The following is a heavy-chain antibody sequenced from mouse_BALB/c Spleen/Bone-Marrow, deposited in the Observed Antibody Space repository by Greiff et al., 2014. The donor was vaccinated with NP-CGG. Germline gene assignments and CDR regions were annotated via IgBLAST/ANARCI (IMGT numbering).Heavy chain of an antibody. Sequence: DVHLVESGGGLVKPGGSLKLSCAASGFTFSSYAMSWVRQSPEKRLEWVAEISSGGSYTYYPDTVTGRFTISRDNAKNTLYLEMSSLRSVDTAMYYCARERGYGNYVAMDYWGQGTSVTVSS. CDR2: ISSGGSYT. V-gene: IGHV5-9-4*01. CDR3: ARERGYGNYVAMDY. J-gene: IGHJ4*01. D-gene: IGHD2-10*02. CDR1: GFTFSSYA.